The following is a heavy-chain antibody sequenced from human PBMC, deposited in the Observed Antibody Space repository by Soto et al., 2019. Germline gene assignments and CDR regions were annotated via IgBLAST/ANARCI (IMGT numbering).Heavy chain of an antibody. CDR3: AKDVGRFTMIDY. D-gene: IGHD3-22*01. Sequence: QVQLVESGGGVVQPGRSLRLSCAASGFTFSSYGMHWVRQTPGKGLEWVAVISYDGSNKYYADSVKGRFTISRDNSKNTLYLQRNSLRAEDTAVYYCAKDVGRFTMIDYWGQGTLVTVSS. CDR1: GFTFSSYG. V-gene: IGHV3-30*18. CDR2: ISYDGSNK. J-gene: IGHJ4*02.